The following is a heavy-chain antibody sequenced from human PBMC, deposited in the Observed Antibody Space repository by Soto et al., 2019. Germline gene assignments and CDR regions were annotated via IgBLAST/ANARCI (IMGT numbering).Heavy chain of an antibody. CDR2: IRSKAYGGTT. J-gene: IGHJ4*02. D-gene: IGHD6-13*01. CDR1: GFTFGDYA. CDR3: TQAAAGRERDY. Sequence: GGSLRLSCTASGFTFGDYAMSWFRQAPGKGLEWVGFIRSKAYGGTTEYAASVKGRFTISRDDSKSIAYLQMNSLKTEDTAVYYCTQAAAGRERDYWGQGTLVTVSS. V-gene: IGHV3-49*03.